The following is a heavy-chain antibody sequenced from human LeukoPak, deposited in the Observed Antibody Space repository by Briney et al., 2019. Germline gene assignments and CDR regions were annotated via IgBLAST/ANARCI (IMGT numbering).Heavy chain of an antibody. Sequence: PSQTLSLTCTVSGGSISSGSYYWSWIRQPAGKGLEWIGRISSSGGTNYNPSLKSRVTISVDTSKNQFSLKLSSVTAADTAVYFCARGPYSYDSSGAFDIWGQGTMVTVSS. CDR3: ARGPYSYDSSGAFDI. V-gene: IGHV4-61*02. D-gene: IGHD3-22*01. CDR2: ISSSGGT. J-gene: IGHJ3*02. CDR1: GGSISSGSYY.